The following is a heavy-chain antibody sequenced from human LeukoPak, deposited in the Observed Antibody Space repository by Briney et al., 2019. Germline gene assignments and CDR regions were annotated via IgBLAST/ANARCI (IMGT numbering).Heavy chain of an antibody. CDR1: GYTFTSYA. D-gene: IGHD2-2*01. J-gene: IGHJ3*01. CDR2: INTNTGNP. CDR3: ARDHVKLTSSFHPFDAFDV. Sequence: ASVKVSCKASGYTFTSYAMNWVRQAPGQGLEWMGWINTNTGNPTYAQGFTGRFVFSLDTSVSTAYLQISSLKAEDTAVYYCARDHVKLTSSFHPFDAFDVWGHGTLVTVSS. V-gene: IGHV7-4-1*02.